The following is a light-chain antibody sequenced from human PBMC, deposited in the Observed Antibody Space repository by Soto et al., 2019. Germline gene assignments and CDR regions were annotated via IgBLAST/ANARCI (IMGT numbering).Light chain of an antibody. J-gene: IGLJ2*01. CDR3: CSYAGSSTVV. CDR1: FSDVGSYNL. V-gene: IGLV2-23*01. CDR2: EDT. Sequence: QSVLTQPASVSGSPGQSITISCTGTFSDVGSYNLVSWYQQHPGKAPKLMIYEDTKRHSGVSNRFSGSKSGYTASLTISGLHAEDEADYYCCSYAGSSTVVFGGGTKLTVL.